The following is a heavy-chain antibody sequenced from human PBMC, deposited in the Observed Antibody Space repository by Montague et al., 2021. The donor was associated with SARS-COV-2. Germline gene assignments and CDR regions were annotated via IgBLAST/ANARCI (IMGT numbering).Heavy chain of an antibody. D-gene: IGHD3-22*01. Sequence: SETLSLTCTVSGGSISSSSYYWGWIRQPPGMGLEWNGSNYYSGSTYYNPSLKSRVTISVDTYKNQFSLTLSSVTAADTTLYSCASGTYYYDSSGPPSLSWFAFDIWGQGTMVTVSS. CDR1: GGSISSSSYY. CDR3: ASGTYYYDSSGPPSLSWFAFDI. CDR2: NYYSGST. J-gene: IGHJ3*02. V-gene: IGHV4-39*07.